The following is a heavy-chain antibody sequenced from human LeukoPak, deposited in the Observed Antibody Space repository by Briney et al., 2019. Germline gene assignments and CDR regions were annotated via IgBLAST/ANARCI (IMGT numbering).Heavy chain of an antibody. D-gene: IGHD6-6*01. CDR3: TRLASGTPADY. Sequence: SETLSLICTVSGGSITNNNYRWGWVRQPPGKGLEWIASIYYRGDSYYNLSLKSRLTISVDTSENQFSLKLSSVTASDTAMYFCTRLASGTPADYWGQGTLVTVSS. CDR1: GGSITNNNYR. V-gene: IGHV4-39*01. CDR2: IYYRGDS. J-gene: IGHJ4*02.